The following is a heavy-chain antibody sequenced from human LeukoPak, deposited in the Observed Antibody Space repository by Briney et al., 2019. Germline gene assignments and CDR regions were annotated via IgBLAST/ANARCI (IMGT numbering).Heavy chain of an antibody. D-gene: IGHD3-3*01. V-gene: IGHV4-4*07. J-gene: IGHJ4*02. Sequence: AETLSLTCTVSDVSISNYYWTWIRQPAGKGLEWIGRLYIGRGTDYNPSLKRGVTMSVDTSNSQFSLRLTSVTAADTATYYCTRESRVLIGDGYYLDSWGPGTLITVSS. CDR1: DVSISNYY. CDR3: TRESRVLIGDGYYLDS. CDR2: LYIGRGT.